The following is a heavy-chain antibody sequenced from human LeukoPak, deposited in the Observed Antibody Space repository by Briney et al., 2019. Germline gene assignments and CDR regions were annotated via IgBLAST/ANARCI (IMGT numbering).Heavy chain of an antibody. Sequence: SVKVSCKASGGTFSSYAISWVRQAPGQGLEWMGRIIPILGIANYAQKFQGRVTITADKSTSTDYMELSSLRSEDTAVYYCAIAAAGRIDYWGQGTLVTVSS. J-gene: IGHJ4*02. CDR1: GGTFSSYA. CDR3: AIAAAGRIDY. V-gene: IGHV1-69*04. CDR2: IIPILGIA. D-gene: IGHD6-13*01.